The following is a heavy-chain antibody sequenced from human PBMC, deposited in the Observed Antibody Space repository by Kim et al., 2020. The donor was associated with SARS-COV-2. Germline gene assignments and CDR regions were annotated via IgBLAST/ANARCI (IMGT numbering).Heavy chain of an antibody. V-gene: IGHV3-48*02. Sequence: GGSLRLSCAASGFTFSNYSMNWVRQAPGKGLEWVSDISSSSNNRYYADSVKGRFTISRDDAKNSLYLQMNSLRDEDSAVYYCARDTNSSSDPLDYWGQGTLVTVS. CDR3: ARDTNSSSDPLDY. CDR2: ISSSSNNR. CDR1: GFTFSNYS. J-gene: IGHJ4*02. D-gene: IGHD6-6*01.